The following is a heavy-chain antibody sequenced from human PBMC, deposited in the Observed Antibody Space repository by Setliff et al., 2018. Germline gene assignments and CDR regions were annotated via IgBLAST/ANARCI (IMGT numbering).Heavy chain of an antibody. J-gene: IGHJ4*02. CDR1: GFTFSSHW. CDR2: INSDGSRT. D-gene: IGHD3-22*01. V-gene: IGHV3-74*01. Sequence: PGGSLRLSCAASGFTFSSHWMHWVRQGPGEGPVWVSRINSDGSRTDYADSVKGRFTISRDNAKNSLYLLMKSVRVDDTAVYYCARSINGYQQRYDIWGQGALVTVSS. CDR3: ARSINGYQQRYDI.